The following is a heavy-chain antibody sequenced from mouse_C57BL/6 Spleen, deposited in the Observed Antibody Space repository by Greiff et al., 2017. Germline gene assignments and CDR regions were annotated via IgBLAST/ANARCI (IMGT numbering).Heavy chain of an antibody. CDR3: ARRGYDYAMDY. J-gene: IGHJ4*01. CDR1: GYSITSGYY. D-gene: IGHD3-2*02. V-gene: IGHV3-6*01. Sequence: EVKVEESGPGLVKPSQSLSLTCSVTGYSITSGYYWNWIRQFPGNKLEWMGYISYDGSNNYNPSLKNRISITRDTSKNQFFLKLNSVTTEDTATYYCARRGYDYAMDYWGQGTSVTVSS. CDR2: ISYDGSN.